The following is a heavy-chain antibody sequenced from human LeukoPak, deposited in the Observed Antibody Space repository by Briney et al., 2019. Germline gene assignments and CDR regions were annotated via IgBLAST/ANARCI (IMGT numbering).Heavy chain of an antibody. CDR2: FIPVFGTS. D-gene: IGHD3-10*01. Sequence: ASVKVSCKASGGTFSTYSTSWVRQSPGHGLEWMGGFIPVFGTSVYAQKFQDRVTITADESTSTAYMELSSLRSEDTAVYYCASPMVRGVMRAFDIWGQGTMVTVSS. CDR3: ASPMVRGVMRAFDI. V-gene: IGHV1-69*13. J-gene: IGHJ3*02. CDR1: GGTFSTYS.